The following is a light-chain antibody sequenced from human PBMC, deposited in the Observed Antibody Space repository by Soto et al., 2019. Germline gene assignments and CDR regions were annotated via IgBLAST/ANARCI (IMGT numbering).Light chain of an antibody. CDR2: GAS. Sequence: SYRASQSVDISLAWYQQKPGQAPRLLIYGASTRATDMPGTFSGRVSGTEFHPTIVCLLAKPVEPYYCPQDMSPPRTFAQGTKVDIK. CDR1: QSVDIS. J-gene: IGKJ1*01. CDR3: PQDMSPPRT. V-gene: IGKV3-15*01.